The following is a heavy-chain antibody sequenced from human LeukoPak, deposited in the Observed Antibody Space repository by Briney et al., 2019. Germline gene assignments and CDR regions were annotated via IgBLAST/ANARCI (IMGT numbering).Heavy chain of an antibody. CDR1: GGSISSYY. Sequence: SETLSLTCTVSGGSISSYYWSWIRQPAGKGLEWIGRVYISGNTNYNPSLKSRVTMSVDTSKTQFSLKLSSVTAADTAVYYCARDVFGESIDYWGQGTLVTVSS. CDR3: ARDVFGESIDY. V-gene: IGHV4-4*07. CDR2: VYISGNT. D-gene: IGHD3-10*02. J-gene: IGHJ4*02.